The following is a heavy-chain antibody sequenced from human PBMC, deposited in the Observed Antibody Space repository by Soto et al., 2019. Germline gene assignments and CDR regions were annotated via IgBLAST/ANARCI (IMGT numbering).Heavy chain of an antibody. V-gene: IGHV1-2*04. Sequence: GASVKVSCKASGYTFTGYYMHWVRQAPGQGLEWMGWINPNSGGTNYAQKFQGWVTMTRDTSISTAYMELSRLRSDDTAVYYCARDLATVGYYGMDVWGQGTTVTVSS. CDR2: INPNSGGT. D-gene: IGHD4-17*01. J-gene: IGHJ6*02. CDR1: GYTFTGYY. CDR3: ARDLATVGYYGMDV.